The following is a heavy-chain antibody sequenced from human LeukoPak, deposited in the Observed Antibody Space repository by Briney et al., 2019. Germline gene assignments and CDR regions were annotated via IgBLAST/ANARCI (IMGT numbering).Heavy chain of an antibody. D-gene: IGHD1-1*01. CDR1: GYTFTGYY. Sequence: ASVKVSCKASGYTFTGYYMHWVRQAPGQGLEWMGWINPNSGGTNYAQKFQGRVTMTRDTSISTAYMELSRLRSDDTAVYYCARQLKTTGGWFDPWGQGTLVTVSS. V-gene: IGHV1-2*02. CDR2: INPNSGGT. CDR3: ARQLKTTGGWFDP. J-gene: IGHJ5*02.